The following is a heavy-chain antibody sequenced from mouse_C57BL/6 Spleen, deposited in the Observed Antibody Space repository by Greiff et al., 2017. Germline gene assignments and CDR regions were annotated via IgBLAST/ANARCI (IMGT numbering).Heavy chain of an antibody. J-gene: IGHJ2*01. CDR3: ARDAPSGYYFDY. CDR2: SRNKANDYTT. V-gene: IGHV7-1*01. D-gene: IGHD3-2*02. Sequence: EVKLMESGGGLVQSGRSLRLSCATSGFTFSDFYMEWVRQAPGKGLGWIAASRNKANDYTTEYSASVKGRFIVSRDTSQSILYLQMNALRAEDTAIYYCARDAPSGYYFDYWGQGTTLTVSS. CDR1: GFTFSDFY.